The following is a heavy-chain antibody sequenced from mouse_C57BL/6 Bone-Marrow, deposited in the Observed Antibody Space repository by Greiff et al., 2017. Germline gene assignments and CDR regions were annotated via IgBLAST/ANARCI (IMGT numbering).Heavy chain of an antibody. CDR1: GYSITSGYY. J-gene: IGHJ4*01. Sequence: EVKLVESGPGLVKPSQSLSLTCSFTGYSITSGYYWNWIRQFPGNKLEWMGYISYDGSNNYNPSLKNRISITRDTSKNQFFLKLNSVTTEDTATYYCASRKWGQGTSVTVSS. CDR2: ISYDGSN. CDR3: ASRK. V-gene: IGHV3-6*01.